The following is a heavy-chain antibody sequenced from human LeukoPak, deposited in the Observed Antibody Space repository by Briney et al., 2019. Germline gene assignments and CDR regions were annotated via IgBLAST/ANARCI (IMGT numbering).Heavy chain of an antibody. V-gene: IGHV3-11*01. Sequence: GGSLRLSCAASGFTFSDYYMSWIRQAPGKGLEWVSYISSSGSTIYYADSVKGRFTISRDNAKNSLYLQMNSLRAEDTAVYYCAREPLGVMNVWFDPWGQGTLDTVSS. CDR3: AREPLGVMNVWFDP. D-gene: IGHD3-16*01. CDR1: GFTFSDYY. CDR2: ISSSGSTI. J-gene: IGHJ5*02.